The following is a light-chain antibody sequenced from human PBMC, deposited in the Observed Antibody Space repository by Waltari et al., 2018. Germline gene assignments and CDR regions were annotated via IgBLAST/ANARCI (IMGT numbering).Light chain of an antibody. CDR1: SSDVGAYDY. CDR2: EVS. Sequence: QSALTQPASVSGSPGQSITISCTGTSSDVGAYDYVSWYQQHPGKAPKLMIYEVSNRPSGIPNRFSGSKSGNTASLTISGLQAEDEADYYCASYTSSSHYVFGTGTKVTV. V-gene: IGLV2-14*01. J-gene: IGLJ1*01. CDR3: ASYTSSSHYV.